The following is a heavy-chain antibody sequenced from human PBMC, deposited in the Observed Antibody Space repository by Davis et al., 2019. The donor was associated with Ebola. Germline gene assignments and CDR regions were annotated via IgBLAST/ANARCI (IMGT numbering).Heavy chain of an antibody. V-gene: IGHV1-18*01. CDR3: ARYAGTSQPGDYFDY. CDR1: GYTFTSYG. Sequence: ASVKVSCKASGYTFTSYGISWVRQAPGQGLEWMGWISAYNGNTSYAQKFQGRVTMTRDTSTSTVYMELSSLRSEDTAVYYCARYAGTSQPGDYFDYWGQGTLVTVSS. D-gene: IGHD6-13*01. J-gene: IGHJ4*02. CDR2: ISAYNGNT.